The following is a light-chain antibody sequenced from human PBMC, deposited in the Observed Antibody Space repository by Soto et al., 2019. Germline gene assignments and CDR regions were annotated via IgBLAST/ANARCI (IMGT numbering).Light chain of an antibody. CDR1: QSVSFSF. Sequence: EIVLTQSPGTLSLSPGERATISCRASQSVSFSFLAWYQQKPGQAPRLLIYGASSRATGIPDRFSGSGSGTDFTLTISRLEPEDVAVYYCQQYGSSPLTFGGGTKVEIK. J-gene: IGKJ4*01. V-gene: IGKV3-20*01. CDR3: QQYGSSPLT. CDR2: GAS.